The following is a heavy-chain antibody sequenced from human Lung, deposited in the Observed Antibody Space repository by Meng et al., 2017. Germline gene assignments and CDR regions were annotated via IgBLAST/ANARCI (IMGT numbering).Heavy chain of an antibody. CDR3: ARHARRSGACTFFDY. Sequence: QVQLQESGTGLVKPSKTLSITCTVSGGSLSGYYWSWIRPPPAKRLEWIGYVYYNGNTNYSPSLKSRVTISVDTTKNQFSLSLNSVTAADTAVYYCARHARRSGACTFFDYWGQGTLVTVSS. CDR2: VYYNGNT. J-gene: IGHJ4*02. D-gene: IGHD2-15*01. CDR1: GGSLSGYY. V-gene: IGHV4-59*08.